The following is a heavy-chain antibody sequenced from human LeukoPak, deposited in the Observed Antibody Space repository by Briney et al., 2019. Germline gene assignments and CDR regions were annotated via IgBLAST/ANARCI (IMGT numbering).Heavy chain of an antibody. CDR1: GFTFSTYA. D-gene: IGHD2-2*01. CDR2: ITGSGVST. Sequence: GGSLRLSCAASGFTFSTYAMNWVRQAPGKGLEWVSAITGSGVSTYYADSVKGRFTISRDNSKNTLYLQMNGLRAEDTAVYYYAKAPAYCSSTSCFFYYGMDVWGQGTTVTVSS. J-gene: IGHJ6*02. CDR3: AKAPAYCSSTSCFFYYGMDV. V-gene: IGHV3-23*01.